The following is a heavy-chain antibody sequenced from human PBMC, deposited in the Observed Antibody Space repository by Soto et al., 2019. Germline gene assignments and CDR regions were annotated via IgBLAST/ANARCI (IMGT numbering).Heavy chain of an antibody. J-gene: IGHJ4*02. D-gene: IGHD6-19*01. V-gene: IGHV3-30-3*01. CDR3: ARDPGQWLLPSYFDY. Sequence: QVQLVESGGGVVQPGRSLRLSCAASGFTFSSYAMHWVRQAPGKGLEWVAVISYDGSNKYYADSVKGRFTISRDNSKNTLYLQMNSLRAEDTAVYYCARDPGQWLLPSYFDYWGQGTLVTVSS. CDR1: GFTFSSYA. CDR2: ISYDGSNK.